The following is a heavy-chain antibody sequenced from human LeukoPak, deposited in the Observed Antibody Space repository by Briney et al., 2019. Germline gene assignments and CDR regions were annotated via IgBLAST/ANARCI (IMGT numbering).Heavy chain of an antibody. CDR1: GLTFRRYI. V-gene: IGHV3-48*01. J-gene: IGHJ4*02. D-gene: IGHD6-19*01. Sequence: PGGSLRLSCAPSGLTFRRYIINWVRPPPARGLDWVSYISISSSTMYYADSVKGRFTISRDNAKNSLYLQMNSLRAEDTAVYYCARVSSGCPDYWGQGTLVTVSS. CDR2: ISISSSTM. CDR3: ARVSSGCPDY.